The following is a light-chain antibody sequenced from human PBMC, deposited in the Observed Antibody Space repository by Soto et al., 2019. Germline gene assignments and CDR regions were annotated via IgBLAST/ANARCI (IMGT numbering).Light chain of an antibody. CDR1: DNIAKY. Sequence: DIQTTQSPSSLSASVGDRVTITCRTSDNIAKYLNWYQQKPGQVPKLLIVAASRLQSGVPTRFSGSGSGTDFTLTINSLEPEDFAVYYCQQRSNWPLTFGQGTRLEI. V-gene: IGKV1-39*01. CDR3: QQRSNWPLT. CDR2: AAS. J-gene: IGKJ5*01.